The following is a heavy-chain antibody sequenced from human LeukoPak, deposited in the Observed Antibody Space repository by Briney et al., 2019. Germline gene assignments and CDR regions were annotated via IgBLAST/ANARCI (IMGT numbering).Heavy chain of an antibody. CDR3: AKEVRRQWLVQGTPYDY. J-gene: IGHJ4*02. CDR1: GFTFSSYA. CDR2: ISGSGGST. Sequence: PGGSLRLSCAASGFTFSSYAMSWVRQAPGKGLEWVSAISGSGGSTYYADSVKGRFTISRDNSKNTLYLQMNSLRAEDTAVYYCAKEVRRQWLVQGTPYDYWGQGTLVTVSS. D-gene: IGHD6-19*01. V-gene: IGHV3-23*01.